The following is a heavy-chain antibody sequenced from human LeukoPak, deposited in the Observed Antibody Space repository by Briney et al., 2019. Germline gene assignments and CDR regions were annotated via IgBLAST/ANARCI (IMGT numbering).Heavy chain of an antibody. Sequence: GGSLRLSCAASGNYWMHWVRQAPGKGLVWVSHINSDGSWTSYADSVKGRFTISRDNSKNTLYLQMNSLRAEDTAVYYCARTTYYYDSSGFDYWGQGTLVTVSS. CDR2: INSDGSWT. CDR3: ARTTYYYDSSGFDY. V-gene: IGHV3-74*01. D-gene: IGHD3-22*01. J-gene: IGHJ4*02. CDR1: GNYW.